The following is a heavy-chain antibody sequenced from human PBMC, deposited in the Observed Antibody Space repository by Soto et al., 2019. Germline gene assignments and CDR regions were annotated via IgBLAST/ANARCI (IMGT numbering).Heavy chain of an antibody. J-gene: IGHJ4*02. CDR2: IIPNFGTP. Sequence: SSVKVSCKASGGTFNTYDISWVRQAPGQGPEWMGGIIPNFGTPNYAQRFQGRVTITADESTRTAYMELSSLRSEDTGIYYCARIAAAVPWYFDSWGQATLVTVSS. V-gene: IGHV1-69*13. D-gene: IGHD6-13*01. CDR1: GGTFNTYD. CDR3: ARIAAAVPWYFDS.